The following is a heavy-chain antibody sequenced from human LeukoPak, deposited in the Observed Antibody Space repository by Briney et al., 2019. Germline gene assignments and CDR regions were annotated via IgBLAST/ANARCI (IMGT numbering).Heavy chain of an antibody. CDR1: GSTFGTYA. CDR2: ISADGGGT. V-gene: IGHV3-43*02. J-gene: IGHJ6*02. D-gene: IGHD2/OR15-2a*01. CDR3: ATWAFYHGLDV. Sequence: AGGSLRLSCAASGSTFGTYAMHWVRQSPGKGLEWVSLISADGGGTYYADSVKGRFTISRDNTKKPLYLQMNSLRAEDTALYYCATWAFYHGLDVWGQGTTVTVSS.